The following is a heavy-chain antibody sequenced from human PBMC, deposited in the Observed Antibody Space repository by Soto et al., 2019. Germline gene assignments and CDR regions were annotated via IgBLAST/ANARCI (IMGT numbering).Heavy chain of an antibody. CDR2: IVPKFGTA. V-gene: IGHV1-69*06. CDR3: VKNSGWFNS. CDR1: GGTVSNYA. J-gene: IGHJ5*01. Sequence: SVKVSCKASGGTVSNYAISWVRQAPGQGLEWMGGIVPKFGTANYAQRFQGRVTISADKSTDSVYMELSSLRSQDTAVYYCVKNSGWFNSWGQGSLVTVSS. D-gene: IGHD3-10*01.